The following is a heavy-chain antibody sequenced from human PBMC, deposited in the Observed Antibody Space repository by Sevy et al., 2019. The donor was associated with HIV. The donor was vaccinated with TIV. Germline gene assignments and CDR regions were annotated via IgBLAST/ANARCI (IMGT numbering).Heavy chain of an antibody. CDR1: GFTFSSFW. V-gene: IGHV3-7*01. Sequence: GGSLRLSCKGSGFTFSSFWMQWVRQAPGKGLEWVANIRQDGNELYYVDSVKGRFTISRDNAKNALYLQMDGLRVEDTADYYCARRYFDLWGQGTLVTVSS. J-gene: IGHJ4*02. CDR2: IRQDGNEL. CDR3: ARRYFDL.